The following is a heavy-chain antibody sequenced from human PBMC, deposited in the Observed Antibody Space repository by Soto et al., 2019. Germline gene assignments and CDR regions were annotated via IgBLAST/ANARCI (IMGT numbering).Heavy chain of an antibody. Sequence: SETLSLTCAVYGGSFSGYYWSWIRQPPGKGLEWIGEINHSGSTNYNPSLKSRVTISVDTSKNQFSLKLSSVTAADTAVYYCARGSLYSSSSWGYYMDVWGKGTTVTVSS. V-gene: IGHV4-34*01. D-gene: IGHD6-13*01. J-gene: IGHJ6*03. CDR1: GGSFSGYY. CDR3: ARGSLYSSSSWGYYMDV. CDR2: INHSGST.